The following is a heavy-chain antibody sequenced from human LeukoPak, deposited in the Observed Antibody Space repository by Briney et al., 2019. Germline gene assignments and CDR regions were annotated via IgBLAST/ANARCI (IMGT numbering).Heavy chain of an antibody. Sequence: GGSLRLSCTTSGFTFNSFWMHWVRQAPGKGLVWVSHVNNDDSDRSYADSVKGRLTISRDNAKNTVYLQMNSLRAEDTAVYYCVRGNGGLDYWGQGTPVTVSS. V-gene: IGHV3-74*01. CDR3: VRGNGGLDY. CDR2: VNNDDSDR. J-gene: IGHJ4*02. CDR1: GFTFNSFW. D-gene: IGHD3-16*01.